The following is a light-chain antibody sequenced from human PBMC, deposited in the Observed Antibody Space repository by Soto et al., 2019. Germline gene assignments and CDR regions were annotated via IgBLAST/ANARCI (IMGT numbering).Light chain of an antibody. CDR2: DAS. CDR1: QSVSSY. CDR3: QQRSNWPPKYT. J-gene: IGKJ2*01. V-gene: IGKV3-11*01. Sequence: EIVLTQSPATLSLSPGERATLSCRASQSVSSYLAWYQKKPGQAPRLLIYDASNRATGIPARFSGSRSGTDFTLTISILEPEDFAVYYCQQRSNWPPKYTFGPGTKLEI.